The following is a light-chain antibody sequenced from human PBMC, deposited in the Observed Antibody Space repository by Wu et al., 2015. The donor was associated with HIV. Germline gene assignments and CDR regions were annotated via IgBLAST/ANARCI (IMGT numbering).Light chain of an antibody. CDR3: QQYNSCPYT. CDR1: QSISTW. Sequence: DIRMTQSPSTLSASVGDGVTITCRASQSISTWLAWYQLKPGKAPKLLIYKASSLESGVPSRFSGSGSGAEFTLTINTLQPDDSATYYCQQYNSCPYTFGQGTKLGIK. V-gene: IGKV1-5*03. CDR2: KAS. J-gene: IGKJ2*01.